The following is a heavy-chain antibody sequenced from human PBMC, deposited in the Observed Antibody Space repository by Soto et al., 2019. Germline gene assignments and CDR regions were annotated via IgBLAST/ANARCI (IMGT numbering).Heavy chain of an antibody. D-gene: IGHD1-20*01. V-gene: IGHV1-69*13. CDR1: GGTFSSYA. CDR3: ARSVTGTTRLNWFDP. Sequence: LVKVSCKASGGTFSSYAISWVRQAPGQGLEWMGGIIPIFGTANYAQKFQGRVTITADESTSTAYMELSSLRSEDTAVYYCARSVTGTTRLNWFDPWGQGTLVTVSS. J-gene: IGHJ5*02. CDR2: IIPIFGTA.